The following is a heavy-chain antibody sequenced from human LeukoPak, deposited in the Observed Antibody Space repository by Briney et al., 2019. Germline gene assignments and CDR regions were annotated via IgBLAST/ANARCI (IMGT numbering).Heavy chain of an antibody. Sequence: GESLRLSCVALGGFAMSWVRQGPGKGLGWVSAINGRGDDTYYPDSVKGRFTICRANSNNTLYLQMNSLRAEDTAVHYRAKCHMSRSSFFDSWGQGILVTVSS. CDR3: AKCHMSRSSFFDS. CDR1: GGFA. V-gene: IGHV3-23*01. J-gene: IGHJ4*02. CDR2: INGRGDDT.